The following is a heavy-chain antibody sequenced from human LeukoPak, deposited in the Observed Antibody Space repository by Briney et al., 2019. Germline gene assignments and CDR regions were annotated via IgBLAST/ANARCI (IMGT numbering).Heavy chain of an antibody. CDR1: GFTFRSYA. V-gene: IGHV3-23*01. CDR3: ARSLREEWLSYIFGFMDV. D-gene: IGHD3-3*01. Sequence: PGGSLRLSCAASGFTFRSYAMTWVRQAPGKGLEWVSGIGGSGGSTSYADSVKGRFTISRDNSKNTLYLQMNSLRVEDAAVYYCARSLREEWLSYIFGFMDVWGQGTTVIVFS. J-gene: IGHJ6*02. CDR2: IGGSGGST.